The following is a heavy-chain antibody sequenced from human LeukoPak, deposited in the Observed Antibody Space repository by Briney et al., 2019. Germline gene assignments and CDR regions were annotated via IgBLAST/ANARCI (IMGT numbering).Heavy chain of an antibody. CDR1: GYTFTTYG. J-gene: IGHJ4*02. CDR2: VSGYNGYT. V-gene: IGHV1-18*01. D-gene: IGHD3-22*01. Sequence: GASVKVSCKASGYTFTTYGINWVRQVPGQGLEWMGWVSGYNGYTNYAQKLQGRVTMTTDTSTSTAYMELKSLRSDDTAVFYCARGSPPRRNYDTSGYYSYYFDYWGQGTLVTVSS. CDR3: ARGSPPRRNYDTSGYYSYYFDY.